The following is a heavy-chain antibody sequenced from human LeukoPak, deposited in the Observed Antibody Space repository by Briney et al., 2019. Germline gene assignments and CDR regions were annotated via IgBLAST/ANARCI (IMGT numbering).Heavy chain of an antibody. Sequence: SETLSLTCTVSGGSISSYYWSWIRQPPGKGLEWIGYIYYTENTNYNPSLKSRVTMSIDTSKNQFSLKLSSVTAADTAVYYCASGAGAVDVYDYWGQGTLVTVSS. V-gene: IGHV4-59*01. CDR2: IYYTENT. CDR1: GGSISSYY. D-gene: IGHD2-8*01. CDR3: ASGAGAVDVYDY. J-gene: IGHJ4*02.